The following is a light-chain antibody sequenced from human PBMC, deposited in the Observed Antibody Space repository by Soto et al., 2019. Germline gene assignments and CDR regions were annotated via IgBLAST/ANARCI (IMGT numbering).Light chain of an antibody. CDR2: GAS. V-gene: IGKV3-20*01. CDR3: QQYGSSGT. Sequence: EIVMTPSSATLSFSPGEKATLSFRASQSVSNNYLAWYQQKPGQAPRLLIYGASNRATGIPDRFSGSGSGTDFTLTISRLEPEDFAVYYCQQYGSSGTFGQGTKVDIK. J-gene: IGKJ1*01. CDR1: QSVSNNY.